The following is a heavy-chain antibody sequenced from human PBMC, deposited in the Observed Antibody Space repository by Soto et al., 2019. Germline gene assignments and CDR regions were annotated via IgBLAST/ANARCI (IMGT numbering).Heavy chain of an antibody. V-gene: IGHV1-69*08. CDR1: GGTFSSYT. D-gene: IGHD3-10*01. CDR3: AGEEYYYGSGAFFDY. J-gene: IGHJ4*02. Sequence: QVQLVQSGAEVKKPGSSVKVSCKASGGTFSSYTISWVRQAPGQGLEWMGRIIPILGIANYAQKVQGRVTITADKSTSTAYRELSGLGSEDTAVYYCAGEEYYYGSGAFFDYWGQGTLVTVSS. CDR2: IIPILGIA.